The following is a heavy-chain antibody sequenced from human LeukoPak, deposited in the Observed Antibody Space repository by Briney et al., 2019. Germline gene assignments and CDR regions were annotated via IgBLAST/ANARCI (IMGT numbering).Heavy chain of an antibody. D-gene: IGHD5-18*01. Sequence: GGSLRLSCAASGFTVSSNYMSWVRQAPGKGLEWVSVIYSGGSTYYADSVKGRFTIPRDNSKNTLYLQMNSLRAEDTAVYYCARYTAMVTRGYYYYYMDVWGKGTTVTISS. CDR2: IYSGGST. CDR3: ARYTAMVTRGYYYYYMDV. CDR1: GFTVSSNY. J-gene: IGHJ6*03. V-gene: IGHV3-53*01.